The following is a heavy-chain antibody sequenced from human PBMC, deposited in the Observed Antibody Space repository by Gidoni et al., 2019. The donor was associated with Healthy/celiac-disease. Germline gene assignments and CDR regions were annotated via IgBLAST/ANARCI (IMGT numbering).Heavy chain of an antibody. CDR3: ARDLGPYYFDY. V-gene: IGHV1-69*01. D-gene: IGHD7-27*01. Sequence: QVQLVQSGAEVTKPGSPVKVSCKDSGGTFSSYSLSWVRQAHGQGLEWMGGIIPICGTANYAQKFQGRVTITADESTSTAYMELSSLRSEDTAGYYCARDLGPYYFDYWGQGTLVTVSS. CDR1: GGTFSSYS. CDR2: IIPICGTA. J-gene: IGHJ4*02.